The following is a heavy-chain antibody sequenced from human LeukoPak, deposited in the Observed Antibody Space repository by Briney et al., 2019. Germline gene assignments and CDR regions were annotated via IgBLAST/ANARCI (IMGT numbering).Heavy chain of an antibody. J-gene: IGHJ1*01. Sequence: SETLSLTCAVYGGSFSGYYWSWIRQPPGKGLEWIGEINHSGSTNYNPSLKSRVTISVDTSKNQFSLKLSSVTAADTAVYYCARQTIYFQHWGQGTLVTVSS. CDR3: ARQTIYFQH. CDR2: INHSGST. V-gene: IGHV4-34*01. D-gene: IGHD1-1*01. CDR1: GGSFSGYY.